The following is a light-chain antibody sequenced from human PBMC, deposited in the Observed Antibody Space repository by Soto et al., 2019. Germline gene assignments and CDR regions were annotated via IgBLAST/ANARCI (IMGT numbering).Light chain of an antibody. Sequence: DIQMTQSPSTMSASVGERVTITCRASQSISSWLAWYQQKPGKAPKLLIYAASTLQSGVPSRFSGRGSGTDFTLTISSLQPEDFATYYCQQLNSYLVTFGGGTKVVIK. CDR2: AAS. V-gene: IGKV1-5*01. CDR3: QQLNSYLVT. J-gene: IGKJ4*01. CDR1: QSISSW.